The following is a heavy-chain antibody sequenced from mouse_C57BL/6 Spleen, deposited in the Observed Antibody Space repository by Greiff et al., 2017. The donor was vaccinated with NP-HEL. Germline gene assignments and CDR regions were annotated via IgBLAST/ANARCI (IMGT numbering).Heavy chain of an antibody. CDR1: GYTFTSYW. V-gene: IGHV1-69*01. CDR2: IDPSDSYT. CDR3: ARYYYGSSEGFAY. Sequence: VQLQQPGAELVMPGASVKLSCKASGYTFTSYWMHWVKQRPGQGLEWIGEIDPSDSYTNYNQKFKGKSTLTVDKSSSTAYMQLSSLTSEDSAVYYCARYYYGSSEGFAYWGQGTLVTVSA. D-gene: IGHD1-1*01. J-gene: IGHJ3*01.